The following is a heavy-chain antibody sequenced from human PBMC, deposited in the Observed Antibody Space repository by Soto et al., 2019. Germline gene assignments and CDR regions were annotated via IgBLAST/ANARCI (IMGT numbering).Heavy chain of an antibody. CDR2: ISYDGSNK. Sequence: GGSLRLSCAASGFTFSSYGMHWVRQAPGKGLEWVAVISYDGSNKYYADSVKGRFTISRDNSKNTLYLQMNSLRAEDTAVYYCAKDSPPGWRRYFDWFLKLGFDYWGQGTLVTVSS. CDR3: AKDSPPGWRRYFDWFLKLGFDY. D-gene: IGHD3-9*01. CDR1: GFTFSSYG. V-gene: IGHV3-30*18. J-gene: IGHJ4*02.